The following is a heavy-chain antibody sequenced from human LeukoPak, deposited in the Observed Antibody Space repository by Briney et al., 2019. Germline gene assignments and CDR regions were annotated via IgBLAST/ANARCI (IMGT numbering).Heavy chain of an antibody. D-gene: IGHD3-16*02. V-gene: IGHV4-4*02. CDR2: IYYTGST. J-gene: IGHJ4*02. CDR3: ARFRSDYRPATYNFDS. Sequence: PSETLSLTCGVSGGSISNTNWWTWVRQPPGKGLEWIAYIYYTGSTNYNPSLKSRVTISVDTSKNQFSLKLSSVTAADTAVYYCARFRSDYRPATYNFDSWGQGTLVTVS. CDR1: GGSISNTNW.